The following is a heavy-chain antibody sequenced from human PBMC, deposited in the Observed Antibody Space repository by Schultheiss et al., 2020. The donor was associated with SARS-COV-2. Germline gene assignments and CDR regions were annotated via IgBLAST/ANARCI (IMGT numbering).Heavy chain of an antibody. V-gene: IGHV3-9*01. D-gene: IGHD3-22*01. CDR3: AKVGYYDSSGYSPNYGMDV. CDR2: ISWNSGSI. Sequence: GGSLRLSCAASGFTFSSYAMSWVRQAPGKGLEWVSGISWNSGSIGYADSVKGRFTISRDNAKNSLYLQMNSLRAEDTALYYCAKVGYYDSSGYSPNYGMDVWGQGTTVTVSS. J-gene: IGHJ6*01. CDR1: GFTFSSYA.